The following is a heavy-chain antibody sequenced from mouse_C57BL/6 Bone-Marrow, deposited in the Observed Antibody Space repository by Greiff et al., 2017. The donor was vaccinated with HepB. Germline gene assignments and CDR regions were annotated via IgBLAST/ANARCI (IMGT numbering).Heavy chain of an antibody. CDR2: ISSGGSYT. CDR3: ARHYLLSRAMDD. CDR1: GFTFSSYG. J-gene: IGHJ4*01. V-gene: IGHV5-6*01. D-gene: IGHD2-3*01. Sequence: VQLQQSGGDLVKPGGSLKLSCAASGFTFSSYGMSWVRQTPDKRLEWVATISSGGSYTYYPDSVKGRFTISRDNDKNTLYLQMSSLKSEDTAMYYGARHYLLSRAMDDWGKGTSVTGSS.